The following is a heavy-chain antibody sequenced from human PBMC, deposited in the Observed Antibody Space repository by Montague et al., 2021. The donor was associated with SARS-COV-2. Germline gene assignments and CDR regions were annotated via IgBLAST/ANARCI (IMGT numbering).Heavy chain of an antibody. D-gene: IGHD2-8*02. Sequence: SETLSLTCAVHGTPFSGYYWNWIRQPPGKGLEWIGEINHGGSTKYSPSLKSRLTISADTSKNQFSLKLTSVAAADTAVYYCARLRDGVVPSPILGVGTYYSYYYMDVWGRGTTVTVSS. CDR2: INHGGST. CDR3: ARLRDGVVPSPILGVGTYYSYYYMDV. V-gene: IGHV4-34*01. J-gene: IGHJ6*03. CDR1: GTPFSGYY.